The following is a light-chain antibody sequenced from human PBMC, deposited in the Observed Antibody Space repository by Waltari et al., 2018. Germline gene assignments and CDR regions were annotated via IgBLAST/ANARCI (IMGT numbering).Light chain of an antibody. CDR2: KAS. J-gene: IGKJ2*01. CDR1: QSVSHW. Sequence: EIQLTQSHSTLSASVGDRVTITCRASQSVSHWLSWYPEQPGKAPKRLIYKASGLENGVPSRCSGSGSETEFSLTISGLQPDDFATYYCQHYSSYPYTFGQGTRLEIK. CDR3: QHYSSYPYT. V-gene: IGKV1-5*03.